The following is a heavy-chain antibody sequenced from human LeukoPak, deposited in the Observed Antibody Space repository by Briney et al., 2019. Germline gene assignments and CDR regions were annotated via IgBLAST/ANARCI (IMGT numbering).Heavy chain of an antibody. Sequence: AGTLTLSCAASGFTFSSYAMSWVGQAPGKGRKGVSTISGSGGSTYYAESVKGRFTISRDNSKNTVSLQMNTLRVEDTAVYQCAKETGGQDAFDIWGQGTMVTVSS. CDR1: GFTFSSYA. J-gene: IGHJ3*02. V-gene: IGHV3-23*01. CDR3: AKETGGQDAFDI. CDR2: ISGSGGST. D-gene: IGHD1-14*01.